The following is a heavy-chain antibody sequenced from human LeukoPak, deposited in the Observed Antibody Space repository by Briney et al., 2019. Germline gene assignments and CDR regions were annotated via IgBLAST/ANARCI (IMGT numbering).Heavy chain of an antibody. V-gene: IGHV4-59*01. CDR3: ARDQEGAITGFKY. CDR2: ISYSGST. CDR1: GGSINNYY. J-gene: IGHJ4*02. Sequence: PSETLSLTCIVSGGSINNYYWSWLRQSPGKGLEWIGFISYSGSTKHNPSLKSRVPMSLDTSKNQFSLKLSSVSAADTAVYYCARDQEGAITGFKYWGQGTLVTVSS. D-gene: IGHD1-26*01.